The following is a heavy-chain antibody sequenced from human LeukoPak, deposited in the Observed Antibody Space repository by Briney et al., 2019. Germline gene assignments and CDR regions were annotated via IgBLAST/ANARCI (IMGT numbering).Heavy chain of an antibody. V-gene: IGHV4-59*08. CDR3: ATRGY. D-gene: IGHD3-10*01. Sequence: SEILSLTCTVSGGSISSDYWQWIRQPPGKGLEWIGYIYNSGSNNYNPSLKSRVTISIDMSKNQFSLKLTSVTAADTAVYYCATRGYWGQGTLVTVSS. J-gene: IGHJ4*02. CDR2: IYNSGSN. CDR1: GGSISSDY.